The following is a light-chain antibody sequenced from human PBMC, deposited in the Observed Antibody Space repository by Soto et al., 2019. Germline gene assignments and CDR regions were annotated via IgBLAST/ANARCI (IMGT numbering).Light chain of an antibody. CDR2: EVN. Sequence: ALTQPASVSGSPGQSITISCTGTSSDVGGHNYVSWYQQHPGKAPKNMIYEVNNGPSGVSDRFSGSKSGNTASLTISGLQAEDEAYYYCSSFTNSGTVVFGGGTQLTVL. CDR3: SSFTNSGTVV. V-gene: IGLV2-14*01. J-gene: IGLJ2*01. CDR1: SSDVGGHNY.